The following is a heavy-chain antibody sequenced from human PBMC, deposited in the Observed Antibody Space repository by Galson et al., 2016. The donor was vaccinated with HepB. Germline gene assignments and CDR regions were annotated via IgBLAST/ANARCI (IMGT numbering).Heavy chain of an antibody. CDR3: ARRGRWHYGLDV. CDR1: GFTFSDNY. CDR2: ISTSGETI. D-gene: IGHD5-24*01. V-gene: IGHV3-11*01. J-gene: IGHJ6*04. Sequence: SLRLSCAASGFTFSDNYMTWIRQAPGKGLEWTSYISTSGETIYYADSVKGRFTISRDNAKSSLYLQMNGLRVEDTAVYFGARRGRWHYGLDVWGKGTAVTVSS.